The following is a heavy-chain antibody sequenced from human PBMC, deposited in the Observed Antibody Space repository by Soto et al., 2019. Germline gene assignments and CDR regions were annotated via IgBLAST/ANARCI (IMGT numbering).Heavy chain of an antibody. D-gene: IGHD5-18*01. CDR3: ARGAFGYRIRYEPDPWYYYYGWDV. J-gene: IGHJ6*02. CDR2: ISWNSGSR. Sequence: EVQLVESGGGLVQPGRSLRLSCVGSEFSFDDYAMHWVRQVPGKGLEWVSGISWNSGSRGYADSVKGRFTISRDNAKNSRYLQMDRLSPGDTAFYYCARGAFGYRIRYEPDPWYYYYGWDVWGQGTAVTVSS. CDR1: EFSFDDYA. V-gene: IGHV3-9*01.